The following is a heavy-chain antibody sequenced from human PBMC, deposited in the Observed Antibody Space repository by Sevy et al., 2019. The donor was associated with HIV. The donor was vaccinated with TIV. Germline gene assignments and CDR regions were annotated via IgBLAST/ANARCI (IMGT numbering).Heavy chain of an antibody. CDR1: GFTFSSYS. J-gene: IGHJ3*02. V-gene: IGHV3-21*01. CDR2: ISSSSSYI. D-gene: IGHD3-22*01. Sequence: GGSLRLSCAASGFTFSSYSMNWVRQAPGKGLEWVSSISSSSSYIYYADSVKGRFTISRHNAKNSLYLQMNSLSAEDTAVYYCARDAALSNYYDSSGYPNAFDIWGQGTMVTVSS. CDR3: ARDAALSNYYDSSGYPNAFDI.